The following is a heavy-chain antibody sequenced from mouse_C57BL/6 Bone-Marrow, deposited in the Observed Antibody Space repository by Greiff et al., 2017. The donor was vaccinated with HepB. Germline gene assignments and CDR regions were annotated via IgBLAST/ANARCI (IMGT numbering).Heavy chain of an antibody. Sequence: EVKLVESGGGLVKPGGSLKLSCAASGFTFSSYAMSWVRQTPEKRLEWVAFISSGGSTYYPDSVKGRFTISRDNARNILYLQMSSLRSEDTAMYYCARGWITTSYAMDYWGQGTSVTVSS. D-gene: IGHD2-4*01. V-gene: IGHV5-6-5*01. CDR2: ISSGGST. CDR1: GFTFSSYA. J-gene: IGHJ4*01. CDR3: ARGWITTSYAMDY.